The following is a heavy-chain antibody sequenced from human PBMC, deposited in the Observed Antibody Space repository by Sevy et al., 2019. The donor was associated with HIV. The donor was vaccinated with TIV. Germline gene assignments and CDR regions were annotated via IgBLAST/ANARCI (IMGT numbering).Heavy chain of an antibody. D-gene: IGHD5-18*01. CDR3: ARDRYTYGSYYFDY. Sequence: GESLKISCAASGFTFSDYYMSWIRQAPGKGLEWVSYISSSGSTIDYADSVKGRFTISRDNAKNSLYLQMNSLRAEDTAVYYSARDRYTYGSYYFDYWGQGTLVTVSS. V-gene: IGHV3-11*01. J-gene: IGHJ4*02. CDR1: GFTFSDYY. CDR2: ISSSGSTI.